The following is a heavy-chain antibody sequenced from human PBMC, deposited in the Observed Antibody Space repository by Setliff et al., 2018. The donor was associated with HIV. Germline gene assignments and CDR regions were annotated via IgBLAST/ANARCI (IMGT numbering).Heavy chain of an antibody. J-gene: IGHJ6*02. V-gene: IGHV1-2*04. CDR2: ISPNSGGT. D-gene: IGHD1-26*01. CDR3: ARDPSPPSYPYYGMDV. Sequence: ASVKVSCKASGYTFTGYYMHWVRQAPGQGLEWMGWISPNSGGTNYAQKFQGWVTMTRDTSISTAYMELSRLRSDDTAMYYCARDPSPPSYPYYGMDVWGQGTTVTVSS. CDR1: GYTFTGYY.